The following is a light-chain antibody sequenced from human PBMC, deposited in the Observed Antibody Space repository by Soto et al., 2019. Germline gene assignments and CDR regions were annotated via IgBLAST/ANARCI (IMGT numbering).Light chain of an antibody. Sequence: QSALTQPASVSGSPGQSITISCTGTSSDVGGYNYVSWYQQHPGKAPKLMIYDVSNGPSGVSNRFSGSKSGNTASLTISGLQAEDEADYYCRSYTSSSTYVVFGGGTKLTVL. J-gene: IGLJ2*01. CDR3: RSYTSSSTYVV. CDR2: DVS. V-gene: IGLV2-14*01. CDR1: SSDVGGYNY.